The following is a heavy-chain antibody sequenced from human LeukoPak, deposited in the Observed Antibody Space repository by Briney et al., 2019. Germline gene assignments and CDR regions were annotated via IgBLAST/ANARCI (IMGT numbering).Heavy chain of an antibody. D-gene: IGHD3-9*01. CDR2: FSGRGGST. CDR3: AKQGRDWLRDYYYYMDV. CDR1: GFSFGSYS. Sequence: PGGSLRLSCAASGFSFGSYSMNWVRQAPGKGLEWVSTFSGRGGSTYYADSVKGRVTISRDNSKNTLYLQMNSLRAEDTAVYYCAKQGRDWLRDYYYYMDVWGKGTTVTISS. V-gene: IGHV3-23*01. J-gene: IGHJ6*03.